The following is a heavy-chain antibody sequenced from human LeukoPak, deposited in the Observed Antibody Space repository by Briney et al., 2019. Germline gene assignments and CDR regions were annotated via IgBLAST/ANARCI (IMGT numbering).Heavy chain of an antibody. CDR3: ARSVNDSSGELFDY. CDR1: GGSISSYY. D-gene: IGHD3-22*01. CDR2: IYTNGST. V-gene: IGHV4-4*07. J-gene: IGHJ4*02. Sequence: SETLSLTCTVSGGSISSYYWSWIRQPAGKGLEWIGRIYTNGSTNYNPSLKSRVTMSVDTSKNQFSLKLSSVTAADTAVYYCARSVNDSSGELFDYWGQGTLVTVSS.